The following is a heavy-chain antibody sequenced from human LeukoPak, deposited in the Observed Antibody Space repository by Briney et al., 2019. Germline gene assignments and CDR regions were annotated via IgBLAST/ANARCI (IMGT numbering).Heavy chain of an antibody. CDR1: GYSLTSYW. J-gene: IGHJ4*02. Sequence: GESLKISCKFSGYSLTSYWLGLARAMPGKGLELMGINHPYNSNTRYSPSLQGQATISVDRSISTAYQQWSSLEASYTVMYYSAITGYSNNWEYFWGQGTLVTVS. V-gene: IGHV5-51*01. CDR3: AITGYSNNWEYF. CDR2: NHPYNSNT. D-gene: IGHD1-26*01.